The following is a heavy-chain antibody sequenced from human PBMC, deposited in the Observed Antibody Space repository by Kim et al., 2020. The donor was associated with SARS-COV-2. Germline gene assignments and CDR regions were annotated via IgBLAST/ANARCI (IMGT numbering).Heavy chain of an antibody. CDR2: IYYSGST. Sequence: SETLSLTCTVSGGSISSSSYYWGWIRQPPGKGLEWIGSIYYSGSTYYNPSLKSRVTISVDTSKNQFSLKLSSVTAADTAVYYCARHNTVTTSYYGMDVWGQGTTVTVSS. V-gene: IGHV4-39*01. CDR1: GGSISSSSYY. CDR3: ARHNTVTTSYYGMDV. D-gene: IGHD4-17*01. J-gene: IGHJ6*02.